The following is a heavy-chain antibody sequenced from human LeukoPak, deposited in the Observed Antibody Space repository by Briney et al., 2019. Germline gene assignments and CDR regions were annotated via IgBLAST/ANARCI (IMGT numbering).Heavy chain of an antibody. V-gene: IGHV1-69*04. D-gene: IGHD1-26*01. J-gene: IGHJ6*02. Sequence: ASVKVSCKASGGTFSSYAISWVRQAPGQGLEWMGRIIPILGIANYAQKFQGRVTITADKSTSTAYMELSSLRSEDTAVYYCATSGSYSYYYYYGMDVWGQGTTVTVSS. CDR2: IIPILGIA. CDR1: GGTFSSYA. CDR3: ATSGSYSYYYYYGMDV.